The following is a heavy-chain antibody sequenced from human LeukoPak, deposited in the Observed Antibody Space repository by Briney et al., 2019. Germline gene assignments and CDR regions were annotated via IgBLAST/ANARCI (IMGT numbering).Heavy chain of an antibody. V-gene: IGHV4-38-2*01. CDR1: GYSISSGYY. Sequence: PSETLSLTCAVSGYSISSGYYWGWIRQPPGQGLEWIGSIYHSGSTYYNPSLKSRVTISVDTSKNQFSLKLSSVTAADTAMYYCARQGPYCGGDCSNYLDFWGQGTLVTVSS. D-gene: IGHD2-21*01. J-gene: IGHJ4*02. CDR3: ARQGPYCGGDCSNYLDF. CDR2: IYHSGST.